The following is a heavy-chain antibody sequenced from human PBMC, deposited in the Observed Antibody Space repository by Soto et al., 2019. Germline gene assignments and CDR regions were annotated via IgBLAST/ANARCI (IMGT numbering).Heavy chain of an antibody. CDR1: GGSISSSNW. CDR3: ARTTCDVYTGYYLDF. V-gene: IGHV4-4*02. Sequence: VQLQESGPGLVKPSGTLSLNCAFSGGSISSSNWWSWVRQPPGKGLEWIVELYHSGSTTYNPSLKSRVTISVDKSKNQFSLQRSSVTAADTAVYSCARTTCDVYTGYYLDFWGQGTLVTVSS. CDR2: LYHSGST. D-gene: IGHD1-1*01. J-gene: IGHJ4*02.